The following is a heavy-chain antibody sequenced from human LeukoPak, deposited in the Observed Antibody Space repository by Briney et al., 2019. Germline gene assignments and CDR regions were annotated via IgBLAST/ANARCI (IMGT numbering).Heavy chain of an antibody. CDR3: AREDSGNYYFDF. CDR1: GFSFSSYT. D-gene: IGHD1-26*01. J-gene: IGHJ4*02. V-gene: IGHV3-23*01. Sequence: GGSLRLSCAASGFSFSSYTMSWVRQAPGKGLEWVSAISGSGGFTYYADSVKGRLTISRDNSKNTLFLQMNSLRAEDTAVYYCAREDSGNYYFDFWGQGTLVTVSS. CDR2: ISGSGGFT.